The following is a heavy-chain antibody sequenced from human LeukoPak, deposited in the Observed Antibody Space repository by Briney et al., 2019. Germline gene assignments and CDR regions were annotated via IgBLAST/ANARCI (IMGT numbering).Heavy chain of an antibody. CDR3: AGGATPGVF. CDR2: INHSGST. CDR1: GGSFSGYY. D-gene: IGHD3-10*01. Sequence: PSETLSLTCGVYGGSFSGYYWTWIRQPPGKGLEWIGEINHSGSTNYIPSLKSRATVSLDTSKNQFSLKLTSVTAADTAVYYCAGGATPGVFWGQGTLVTVSS. V-gene: IGHV4-34*01. J-gene: IGHJ4*02.